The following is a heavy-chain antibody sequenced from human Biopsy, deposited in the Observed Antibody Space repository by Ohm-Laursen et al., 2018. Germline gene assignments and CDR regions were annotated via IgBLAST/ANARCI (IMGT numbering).Heavy chain of an antibody. CDR1: GYTFTSYD. CDR3: ARGPHSGSHSCFDY. Sequence: SSVKVSCKPSGYTFTSYDINWVRQAPGQGLEWMGGIIPMFGTANYAQMFQGRVMVSADESTSTSYMELSSLTTEDTAIYYCARGPHSGSHSCFDYWGRGTLVTVSS. D-gene: IGHD1-26*01. J-gene: IGHJ4*02. CDR2: IIPMFGTA. V-gene: IGHV1-69*01.